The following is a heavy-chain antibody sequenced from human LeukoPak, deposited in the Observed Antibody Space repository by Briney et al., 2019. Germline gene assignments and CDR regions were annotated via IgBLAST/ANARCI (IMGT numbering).Heavy chain of an antibody. J-gene: IGHJ4*02. CDR3: ARARFDTVTADY. CDR2: INHSGST. Sequence: SETLSLTCAVYGGSFSGYYWSWIRQPPGKGLEWIGEINHSGSTNYNPSLKSRVTISVDTSKNQFSLKLSSVTAADTAVYYCARARFDTVTADYWGQGTLVTVSS. V-gene: IGHV4-34*01. D-gene: IGHD4-17*01. CDR1: GGSFSGYY.